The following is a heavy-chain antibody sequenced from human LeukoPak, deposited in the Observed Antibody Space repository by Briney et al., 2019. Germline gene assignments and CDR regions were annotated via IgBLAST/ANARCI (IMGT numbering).Heavy chain of an antibody. V-gene: IGHV1-8*01. CDR2: MNPNSGNT. J-gene: IGHJ4*02. D-gene: IGHD3-22*01. CDR3: ARAPTINYDSLCFRY. Sequence: ASVKVPCKASGYTFTSYDINWVRQATGQGLEWMGWMNPNSGNTGYAQKFQGRVTMTRNTSISTAYMELSSLRSEDTAVYYCARAPTINYDSLCFRYWGQGTLVTVSS. CDR1: GYTFTSYD.